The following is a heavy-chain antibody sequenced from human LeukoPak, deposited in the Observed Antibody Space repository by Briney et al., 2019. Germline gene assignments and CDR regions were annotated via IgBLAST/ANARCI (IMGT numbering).Heavy chain of an antibody. D-gene: IGHD6-19*01. CDR1: GGTFSSYA. Sequence: ASVKVSCKASGGTFSSYAISWVRQAPGQGLEWMGWISAYNGNTKYAHELQGRVTMTTETSTSTAYMELRSLRSDDTAVYYCARDVTVADTWGQGTLVTVSS. V-gene: IGHV1-18*01. J-gene: IGHJ4*02. CDR2: ISAYNGNT. CDR3: ARDVTVADT.